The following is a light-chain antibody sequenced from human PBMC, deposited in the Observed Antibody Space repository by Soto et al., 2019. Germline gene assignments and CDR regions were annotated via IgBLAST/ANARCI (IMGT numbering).Light chain of an antibody. CDR2: ANT. Sequence: QSVLTQPPSVSGAPGQRVTISCTGSSSNIGAHYDVHWYQQLPGTAPKLLIYANTNQPSRVPDRFSGSKSGTSATLAITGLQADDEADYYCQSFDTSLSGFYVFGTGTKLTVL. V-gene: IGLV1-40*01. CDR3: QSFDTSLSGFYV. CDR1: SSNIGAHYD. J-gene: IGLJ1*01.